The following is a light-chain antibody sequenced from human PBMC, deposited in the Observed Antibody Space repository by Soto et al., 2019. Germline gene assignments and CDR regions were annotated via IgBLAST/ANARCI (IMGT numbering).Light chain of an antibody. Sequence: EIVLTQSPGTLSLSPGERATRLCRASQSVSSSYLAWYQQKPGQAPRLLIYGASSRATGIPDRFSGSGSGTDFTLTISRLEPEDFGVYYCQQYGSSPWTFGQGTKV. CDR3: QQYGSSPWT. CDR1: QSVSSSY. J-gene: IGKJ1*01. V-gene: IGKV3-20*01. CDR2: GAS.